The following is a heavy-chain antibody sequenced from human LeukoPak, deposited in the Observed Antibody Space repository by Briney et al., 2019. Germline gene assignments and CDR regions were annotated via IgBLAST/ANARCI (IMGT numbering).Heavy chain of an antibody. J-gene: IGHJ6*03. CDR2: ISTYNGNT. D-gene: IGHD2-21*01. Sequence: ASVKVSCKASGYTFTSYGISWVRQAPGQGLEWMGWISTYNGNTNYAQKLQGRVTMTTDTSTSTAYMELRSLRSDDTAVYYCARSFCGGDCYYRNYYFYMDVWGKGTTVTVSS. CDR3: ARSFCGGDCYYRNYYFYMDV. CDR1: GYTFTSYG. V-gene: IGHV1-18*01.